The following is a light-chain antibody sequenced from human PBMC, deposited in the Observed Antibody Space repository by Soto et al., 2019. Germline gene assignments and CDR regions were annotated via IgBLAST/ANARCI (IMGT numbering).Light chain of an antibody. CDR3: SSYIGSSSYV. J-gene: IGLJ1*01. Sequence: QFVLTQPASVSGSPGQSITISCTGTSSDVGSYNLVSWYQQHPGKAPKLMIYEVSKRPSGVSNRFSGSKSGNTASLTISGLQAEEEADYYCSSYIGSSSYVFVTGTKVTVL. CDR2: EVS. CDR1: SSDVGSYNL. V-gene: IGLV2-14*02.